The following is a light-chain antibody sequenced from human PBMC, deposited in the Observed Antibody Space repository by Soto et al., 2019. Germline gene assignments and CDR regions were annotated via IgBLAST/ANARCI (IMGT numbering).Light chain of an antibody. CDR1: QTVSSS. Sequence: EIVLTQSPATLSLSPGERATLSCRASQTVSSSLAWYQQKPGQAPRLLIYEASNRATGIPARFSGSGSGADFTLTIRSLEPDDCALYSCHQHINWPLTFGGGTKVEIK. V-gene: IGKV3-11*01. CDR2: EAS. J-gene: IGKJ4*01. CDR3: HQHINWPLT.